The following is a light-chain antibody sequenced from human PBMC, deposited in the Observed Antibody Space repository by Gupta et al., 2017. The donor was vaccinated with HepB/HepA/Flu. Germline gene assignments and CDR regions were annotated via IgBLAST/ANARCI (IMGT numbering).Light chain of an antibody. V-gene: IGKV3-20*01. CDR3: QQYGDSPQT. J-gene: IGKJ1*01. CDR2: GAS. CDR1: QSVRSNY. Sequence: DTVLTQSPGTLSLYPGETATLSCRASQSVRSNYLAWYQVQPGQSPRLLIYGASTRATGIPDRFLGRGSGTDFTLTINRLEPEDFAVYYCQQYGDSPQTFGQGTKVEIE.